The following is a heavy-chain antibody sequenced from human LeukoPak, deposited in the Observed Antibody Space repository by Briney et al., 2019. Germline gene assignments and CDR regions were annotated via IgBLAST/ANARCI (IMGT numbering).Heavy chain of an antibody. CDR3: AKGRSGWYEGLDY. J-gene: IGHJ4*02. CDR2: ISHGGDSA. V-gene: IGHV3-23*01. D-gene: IGHD6-19*01. Sequence: GGSLRLSCTASGFTFSTYAMTWVRQAPGKGLEWVSVISHGGDSAWYADSVKGRFTISRDKSKSTLFLQMNSLRADDTAIYYCAKGRSGWYEGLDYWGQGILVTVSS. CDR1: GFTFSTYA.